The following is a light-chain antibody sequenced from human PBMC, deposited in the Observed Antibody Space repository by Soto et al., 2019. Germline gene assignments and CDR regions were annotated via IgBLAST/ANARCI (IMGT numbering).Light chain of an antibody. CDR2: DVS. Sequence: QSALTQPASVSGSPGQSITISCTGTSSDVGGYNYVSWYQQHPGKAPKLMIYDVSNRPSGVSNRFSGSKSGNTASLTISGLQAGDEADYYCSSYTSSSTPPYVFGTGTKSPS. CDR3: SSYTSSSTPPYV. V-gene: IGLV2-14*01. J-gene: IGLJ1*01. CDR1: SSDVGGYNY.